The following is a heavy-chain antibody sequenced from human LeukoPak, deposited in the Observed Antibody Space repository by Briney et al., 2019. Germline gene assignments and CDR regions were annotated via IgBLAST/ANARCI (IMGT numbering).Heavy chain of an antibody. J-gene: IGHJ6*02. V-gene: IGHV4-61*08. Sequence: PSETLSLTCTVSGDSVSSGGYFWSWIRQPPGKGLEWIGYIYYSGSTDYNPSLKSRVTISVDTSKNQFSLKLSSVTAADTAVYYCARAHYYGSGSVNYYYYGMDVWGQGTTVTVSS. CDR3: ARAHYYGSGSVNYYYYGMDV. D-gene: IGHD3-10*01. CDR1: GDSVSSGGYF. CDR2: IYYSGST.